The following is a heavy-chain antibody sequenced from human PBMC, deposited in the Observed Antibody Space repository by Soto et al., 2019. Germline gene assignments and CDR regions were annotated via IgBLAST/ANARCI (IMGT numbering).Heavy chain of an antibody. V-gene: IGHV1-46*02. CDR2: INPSGEHT. D-gene: IGHD2-15*01. J-gene: IGHJ4*02. CDR3: ARISCKGGSCYFDFDH. CDR1: GYSFKDHY. Sequence: ASVKVSCKASGYSFKDHYMHGVRQAPGRGLEWVGIINPSGEHTNYAQQFRGRVAMTRDTSTSTAYMELRSLRSEDTAVYFCARISCKGGSCYFDFDHWGQGTLVTVSS.